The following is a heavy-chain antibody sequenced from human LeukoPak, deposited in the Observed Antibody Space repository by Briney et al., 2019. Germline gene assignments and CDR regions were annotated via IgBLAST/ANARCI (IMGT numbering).Heavy chain of an antibody. CDR2: INPKRGVT. J-gene: IGHJ3*01. CDR1: RYTFTDYY. D-gene: IGHD4-17*01. Sequence: ASVKVSCKASRYTFTDYYIHWMRQAPGQGLEWMGWINPKRGVTTYAQKFQGRVTMTRDTSITTAYMELTRLGSDDTTIYYCARERNYGDYGNAFDVWGQGTKVTVSS. CDR3: ARERNYGDYGNAFDV. V-gene: IGHV1-2*02.